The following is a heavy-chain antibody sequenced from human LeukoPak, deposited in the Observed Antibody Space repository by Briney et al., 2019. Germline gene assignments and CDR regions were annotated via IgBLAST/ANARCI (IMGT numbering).Heavy chain of an antibody. D-gene: IGHD2-8*01. V-gene: IGHV3-7*01. CDR1: GFTISSYW. Sequence: GGSLTLSCAASGFTISSYWLSWLRQAQGQGLEWVANIKLDGSEKYYVDSVKGRFTISRDNATNSLYLQMNSLRAEDTAVYYCARNGGLNWFDPWGQGTLVTVSS. CDR3: ARNGGLNWFDP. CDR2: IKLDGSEK. J-gene: IGHJ5*02.